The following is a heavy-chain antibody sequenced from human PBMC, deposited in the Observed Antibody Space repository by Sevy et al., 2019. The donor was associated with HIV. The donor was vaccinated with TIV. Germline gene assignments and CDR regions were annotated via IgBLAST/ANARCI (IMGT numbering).Heavy chain of an antibody. CDR2: IYYSGST. D-gene: IGHD3-10*01. J-gene: IGHJ6*03. Sequence: SETLSLTCTVSGGSISSYYWSWIRQPPGKGLEWIGYIYYSGSTNYNPSLKSRVTISVDTSKNQFSLKLGSVTAADTAVYDCAGFSHYYGSGSYYDYYYYMDVWGKGTTVTVSS. V-gene: IGHV4-59*01. CDR1: GGSISSYY. CDR3: AGFSHYYGSGSYYDYYYYMDV.